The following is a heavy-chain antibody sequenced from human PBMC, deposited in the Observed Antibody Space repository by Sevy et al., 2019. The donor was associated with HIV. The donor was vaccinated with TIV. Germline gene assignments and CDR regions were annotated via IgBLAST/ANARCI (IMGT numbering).Heavy chain of an antibody. J-gene: IGHJ4*02. CDR3: ARDRQGITVAGTAIDY. Sequence: GGSLRLSCTASGFTFSNYEMNWVRQAPGKGLEWVSYITLSGSSTYYADSVKGRFTISRDNAKNLLYLQMNSLRAEDMAVYYCARDRQGITVAGTAIDYWGQGTLVTVSS. V-gene: IGHV3-48*03. CDR1: GFTFSNYE. CDR2: ITLSGSST. D-gene: IGHD6-19*01.